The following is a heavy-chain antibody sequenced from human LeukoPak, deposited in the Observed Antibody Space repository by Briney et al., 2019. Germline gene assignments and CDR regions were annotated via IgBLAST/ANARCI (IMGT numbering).Heavy chain of an antibody. CDR1: GGSISSSSYY. CDR3: ARDGLGRGPDFDY. D-gene: IGHD1-14*01. CDR2: IYYSGST. Sequence: SETLSLTCTVSGGSISSSSYYWGWIRQPPGKGLEWIGSIYYSGSTYYNPSLKSRVTISVDTSKNQFSLKLSSVTAADTAVYYCARDGLGRGPDFDYWGQGTLVTVSS. V-gene: IGHV4-39*07. J-gene: IGHJ4*02.